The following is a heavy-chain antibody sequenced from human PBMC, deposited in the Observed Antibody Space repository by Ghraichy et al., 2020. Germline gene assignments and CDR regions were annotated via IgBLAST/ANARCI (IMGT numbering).Heavy chain of an antibody. CDR2: INEAGVDK. D-gene: IGHD3-16*01. CDR1: GFTFRNYW. V-gene: IGHV3-7*01. CDR3: ARTHVSDKMDY. J-gene: IGHJ4*02. Sequence: GGSLRLSCAASGFTFRNYWMSWVRQAPGKGLEWVADINEAGVDKYYVNSVEGRFTIFRDNAKNSLYLQMNRLRAEDTALYYCARTHVSDKMDYWGQGTLVLVSS.